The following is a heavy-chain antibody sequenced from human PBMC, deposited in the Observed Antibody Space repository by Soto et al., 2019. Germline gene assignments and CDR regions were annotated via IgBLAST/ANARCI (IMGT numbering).Heavy chain of an antibody. CDR1: GYTFTSYD. Sequence: QVQLVQSGAEVKKPGASVKVSCKASGYTFTSYDINWVRQATGQGLEWMGWMNPNSGNTGYAQKFQGRVTMTRNTSISTAYMELSSLRSEDTAVYYCARGHSSYYDSSGYYPLNYWGQGTLVTVPS. CDR2: MNPNSGNT. CDR3: ARGHSSYYDSSGYYPLNY. V-gene: IGHV1-8*01. J-gene: IGHJ4*02. D-gene: IGHD3-22*01.